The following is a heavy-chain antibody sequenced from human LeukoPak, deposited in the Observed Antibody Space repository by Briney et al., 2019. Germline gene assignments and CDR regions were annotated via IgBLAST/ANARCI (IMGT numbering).Heavy chain of an antibody. CDR1: GFTFSSYA. CDR2: ISGSGGST. CDR3: AKDGPPSYFDY. J-gene: IGHJ4*02. V-gene: IGHV3-23*01. Sequence: GGSLRLSCAASGFTFSSYAMSWVRHAPGKGLEWVSAISGSGGSTYYADSVKGRFTIARDNSKNTLFLQMNSLRAEDTAVYYCAKDGPPSYFDYWGQGTLVTVSS.